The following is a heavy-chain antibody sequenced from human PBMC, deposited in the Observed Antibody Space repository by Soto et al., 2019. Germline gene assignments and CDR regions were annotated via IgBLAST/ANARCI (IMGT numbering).Heavy chain of an antibody. CDR1: GFPFSSYA. V-gene: IGHV3-30-3*01. CDR3: ARLRYSGYDTFDY. Sequence: PGGSLRLSCAASGFPFSSYAMHWVRQAPGKGLEWVAVISYDGSNKYYADSVKGRFTISRDNSKNTLYLQMNSLRAEDTAVYYCARLRYSGYDTFDYWGQGTLVTVSS. J-gene: IGHJ4*02. D-gene: IGHD5-12*01. CDR2: ISYDGSNK.